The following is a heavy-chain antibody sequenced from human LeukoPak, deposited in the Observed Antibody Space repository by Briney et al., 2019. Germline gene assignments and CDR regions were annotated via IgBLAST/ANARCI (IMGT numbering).Heavy chain of an antibody. Sequence: PSETLSLTCTVSGGSISSGGYYWSWIRQHPGKGLEWIGYIYYSGSTYYNPSLKSQVTISVDTSKNQFSLKLSSVTAADTAVYYCAREVAATIDYWGQGTLVTVSS. CDR3: AREVAATIDY. CDR1: GGSISSGGYY. D-gene: IGHD2-15*01. CDR2: IYYSGST. V-gene: IGHV4-31*01. J-gene: IGHJ4*02.